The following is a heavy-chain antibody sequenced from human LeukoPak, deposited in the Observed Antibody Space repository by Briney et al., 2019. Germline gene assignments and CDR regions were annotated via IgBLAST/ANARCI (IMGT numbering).Heavy chain of an antibody. CDR3: ARQGETVAGTGAFDI. CDR1: GYSLTSHW. CDR2: VYPGDSDT. J-gene: IGHJ3*02. V-gene: IGHV5-51*01. Sequence: GETLKISCKGSGYSLTSHWIGWVRQMPGKALESMGIVYPGDSDTRYSPSFQGQVTISADKSISTAYLQWSSLKASDTAMYYCARQGETVAGTGAFDIWGQGTMVTVSS. D-gene: IGHD6-19*01.